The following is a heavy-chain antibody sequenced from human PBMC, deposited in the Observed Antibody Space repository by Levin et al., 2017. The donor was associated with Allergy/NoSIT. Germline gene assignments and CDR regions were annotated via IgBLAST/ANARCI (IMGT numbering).Heavy chain of an antibody. CDR3: ARELGRSSSTQRPRYYGMDV. CDR2: ISYDGSNK. V-gene: IGHV3-30*04. Sequence: GGSLRLSCAASGFTFSSYAMHWVRQAPGKGLEWVAVISYDGSNKYYADSVKGRFTISRDNSKNTLYLQMNSLRAEDTAVYYCARELGRSSSTQRPRYYGMDVWGQGTTVTVSS. D-gene: IGHD6-6*01. J-gene: IGHJ6*02. CDR1: GFTFSSYA.